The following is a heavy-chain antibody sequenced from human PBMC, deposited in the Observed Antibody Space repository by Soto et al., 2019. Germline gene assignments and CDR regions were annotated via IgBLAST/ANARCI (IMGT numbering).Heavy chain of an antibody. Sequence: ASVKVSCKASGYTFTSYAMHWVRQAPGQRLEWMGWINVGNGNRKYSQKFQGRVTITRDTSASTAYMELSSLRSEDTAIYYCARENYFDYWGQGTLVTVSS. CDR2: INVGNGNR. CDR3: ARENYFDY. V-gene: IGHV1-3*01. J-gene: IGHJ4*02. CDR1: GYTFTSYA.